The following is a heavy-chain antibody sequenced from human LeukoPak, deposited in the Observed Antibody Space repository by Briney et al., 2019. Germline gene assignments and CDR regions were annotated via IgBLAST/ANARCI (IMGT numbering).Heavy chain of an antibody. V-gene: IGHV3-23*01. Sequence: GGSLRLSCAASGFTFSSYAVSWVRQAPGKGLEWVSAISGSGGSTYYADSVKGRFTISRDNSKNTLYLQMNSLRAEDTAVYYCAKGPSSTRRHIDYWGQGTLVTVSS. CDR3: AKGPSSTRRHIDY. CDR2: ISGSGGST. J-gene: IGHJ4*02. CDR1: GFTFSSYA. D-gene: IGHD2-2*01.